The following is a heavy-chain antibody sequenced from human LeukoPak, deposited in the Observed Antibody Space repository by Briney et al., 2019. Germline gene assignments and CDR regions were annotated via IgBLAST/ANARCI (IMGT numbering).Heavy chain of an antibody. CDR1: GFTFSSYA. D-gene: IGHD2-15*01. CDR3: ARGLLVGYCSGGSCYSLVGDYYYGMDV. Sequence: GGSLRLSCAASGFTFSSYAMHWVRQAPGKGLEWVAVISYDGSNKYYADSVKGRFTISRDNSKNTLYLQTNSLRAEDTAVYYCARGLLVGYCSGGSCYSLVGDYYYGMDVWGQGTTVTVSS. V-gene: IGHV3-30-3*01. J-gene: IGHJ6*02. CDR2: ISYDGSNK.